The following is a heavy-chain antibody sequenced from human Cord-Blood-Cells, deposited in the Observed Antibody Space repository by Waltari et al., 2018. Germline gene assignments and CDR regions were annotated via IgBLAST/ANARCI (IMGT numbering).Heavy chain of an antibody. D-gene: IGHD2-8*01. V-gene: IGHV3-21*01. CDR3: ARGYCTNGVCYFDY. Sequence: EVQLVESGGGLVKPGGSLRLSCAASGFTFSSYSMNWVRQAPGKGLEWVSSIGSSSSYIYYADSVKGRFTISRDNAKNSLYLQMNSLRAEDTAVYYCARGYCTNGVCYFDYWGQGTLVTVSS. CDR2: IGSSSSYI. J-gene: IGHJ4*02. CDR1: GFTFSSYS.